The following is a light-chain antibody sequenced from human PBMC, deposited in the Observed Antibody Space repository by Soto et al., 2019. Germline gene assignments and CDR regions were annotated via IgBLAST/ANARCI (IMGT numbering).Light chain of an antibody. V-gene: IGLV4-60*03. Sequence: QPVLTQSSSASASLGSSVKLTCTLSSGHSSYIIAWHQQQPGKAPRYLMKLEGSGSYNKGSGVPDRFSGASSGADRYLTISNLQSADEADYYCETWDSTVVFGGGTKLTVL. CDR1: SGHSSYI. CDR2: LEGSGSY. J-gene: IGLJ2*01. CDR3: ETWDSTVV.